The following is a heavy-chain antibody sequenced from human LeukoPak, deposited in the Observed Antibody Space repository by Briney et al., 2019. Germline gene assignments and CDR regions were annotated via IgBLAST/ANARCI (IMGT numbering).Heavy chain of an antibody. CDR3: ARTVDILTGYYVYHFDH. J-gene: IGHJ4*02. V-gene: IGHV3-20*04. CDR2: IQWNGGSP. CDR1: GFTFDNYA. D-gene: IGHD3-9*01. Sequence: GGSLRLSCAASGFTFDNYAMSWVRQAPGKGVEWVSGIQWNGGSPAYADSVKGRFTISRDNPKNSLYLQMDSLRAEDTALYYCARTVDILTGYYVYHFDHWGQGTLVTVSS.